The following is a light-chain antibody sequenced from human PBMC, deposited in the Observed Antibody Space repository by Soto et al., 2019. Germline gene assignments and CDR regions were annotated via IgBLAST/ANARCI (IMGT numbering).Light chain of an antibody. J-gene: IGKJ1*01. CDR3: QQHGSGPWT. V-gene: IGKV3-20*01. CDR2: VAS. CDR1: QSVSSNN. Sequence: EIVLTHSPDTLSLSPGERATLSCRASQSVSSNNLAWYQHKPGQPPRLLIYVASRRATGIPDRFSGSGSGSEFTLTITRLEPEDFAVYYCQQHGSGPWTFGQGTKVEIK.